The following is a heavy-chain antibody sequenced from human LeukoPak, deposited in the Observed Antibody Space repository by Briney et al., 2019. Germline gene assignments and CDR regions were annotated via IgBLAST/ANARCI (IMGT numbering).Heavy chain of an antibody. V-gene: IGHV1-69*06. D-gene: IGHD6-6*01. Sequence: ASVKVSCKASGGTFSSYAISWVRQAPGQGLEWMGGIMPIFGTANYAQKLQGRVTITADKSTSTAYMELRSLRSEDTAVYYCARVRGAKSARAPFDYWGQGNLVTVSP. CDR3: ARVRGAKSARAPFDY. J-gene: IGHJ4*02. CDR1: GGTFSSYA. CDR2: IMPIFGTA.